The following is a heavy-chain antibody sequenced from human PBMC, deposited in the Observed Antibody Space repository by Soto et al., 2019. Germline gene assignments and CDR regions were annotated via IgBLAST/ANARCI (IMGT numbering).Heavy chain of an antibody. CDR2: ISYDGSNK. Sequence: QVQLVESGGGVVQPGRSLRLSCAASGFTFSSYGTHWVRQAPGKGLEWVAVISYDGSNKYYADSVKGRFTISRDNSKNTLYLQMNSLRAEDTAVYYCASGGLVPGGYYYYYGMDVWGQGTTVTVSS. J-gene: IGHJ6*02. D-gene: IGHD6-13*01. CDR3: ASGGLVPGGYYYYYGMDV. V-gene: IGHV3-30*03. CDR1: GFTFSSYG.